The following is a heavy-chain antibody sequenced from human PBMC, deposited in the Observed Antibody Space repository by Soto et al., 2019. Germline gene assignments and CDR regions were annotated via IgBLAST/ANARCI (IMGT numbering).Heavy chain of an antibody. CDR1: GYSFSTYG. V-gene: IGHV1-18*01. D-gene: IGHD6-6*01. Sequence: QVQLVQSGAEVKKPGASVKVSCEASGYSFSTYGLAWVRQAPGQGLEWMAWISGFHGNTKYAENFQDRVTVTTDTSTSTGYLELGSLRSDDTALYYCARGGYSNSSRWQWYFDLWGRGTLLTVSS. CDR2: ISGFHGNT. CDR3: ARGGYSNSSRWQWYFDL. J-gene: IGHJ2*01.